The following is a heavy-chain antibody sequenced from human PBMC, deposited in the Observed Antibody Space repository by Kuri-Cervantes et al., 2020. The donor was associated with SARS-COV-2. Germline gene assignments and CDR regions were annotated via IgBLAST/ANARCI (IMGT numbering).Heavy chain of an antibody. Sequence: GSLRLSCTVSGGSISSYYWSWIRQPPGKGLEWTGYIYYSGSTNYNPSLKSRVTISVDTSKNQFSLKLSSVTAADTAVYYCARVYYDSSGYYEVRYFDYWGQGTLVTVSS. CDR1: GGSISSYY. J-gene: IGHJ4*02. CDR3: ARVYYDSSGYYEVRYFDY. CDR2: IYYSGST. D-gene: IGHD3-22*01. V-gene: IGHV4-59*01.